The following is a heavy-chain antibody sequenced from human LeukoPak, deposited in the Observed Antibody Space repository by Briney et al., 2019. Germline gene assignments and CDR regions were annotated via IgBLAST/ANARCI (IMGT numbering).Heavy chain of an antibody. J-gene: IGHJ4*02. Sequence: ASVKVSCKASGGTFSSYAISWVRQATGQGLEWMGWMNPNSGNTGYAQKFQGRVTMTRNTSISTAYMELSSLRSEDTAVYYCARFGIAAAGRRFDYWGRGTLVTVSS. CDR1: GGTFSSYA. D-gene: IGHD6-13*01. CDR3: ARFGIAAAGRRFDY. V-gene: IGHV1-8*02. CDR2: MNPNSGNT.